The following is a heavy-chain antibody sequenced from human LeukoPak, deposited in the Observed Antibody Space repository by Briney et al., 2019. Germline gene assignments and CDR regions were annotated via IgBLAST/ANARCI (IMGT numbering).Heavy chain of an antibody. CDR2: INPNSGGT. J-gene: IGHJ6*03. CDR3: ARAPVDYYYMDV. CDR1: GYTFTGYY. Sequence: GASVKVSCKASGYTFTGYYMHWVRQAPGQRLEWMGWINPNSGGTNYAQKFQGRVTMTRDTSISTAYMELSRLRSDDTAVYYCARAPVDYYYMDVWGKGTTVTVSS. V-gene: IGHV1-2*02.